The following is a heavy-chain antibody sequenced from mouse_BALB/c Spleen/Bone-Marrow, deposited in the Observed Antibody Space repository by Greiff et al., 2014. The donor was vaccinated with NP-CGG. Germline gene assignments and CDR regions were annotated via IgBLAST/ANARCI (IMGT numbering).Heavy chain of an antibody. J-gene: IGHJ2*01. D-gene: IGHD3-1*01. V-gene: IGHV1-7*01. CDR2: INPSTGYT. CDR1: GYTFTNYW. CDR3: ARRGLYVDY. Sequence: QVQLQQPGAELAKPGASVKMSCKASGYTFTNYWIHWVKQRPGQGLEWIGYINPSTGYTEYNQKFKDKATLTADKSSSTAYMQLSSLTSEDSAVYYCARRGLYVDYWGQGTTLTVSS.